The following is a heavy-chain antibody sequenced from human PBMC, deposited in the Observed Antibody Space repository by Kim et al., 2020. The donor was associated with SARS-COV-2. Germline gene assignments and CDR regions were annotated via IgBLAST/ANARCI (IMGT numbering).Heavy chain of an antibody. CDR3: AKGGDWTFDY. CDR2: IKPDGSEK. CDR1: GFTFTTYW. J-gene: IGHJ4*02. Sequence: GGSLRLSCAASGFTFTTYWMIWVRQPPGKGLEWVASIKPDGSEKYYVDSVKGRFTISRDNAKNSLSLQMNSLRAEDTAVYYCAKGGDWTFDYWGQGTRVT. V-gene: IGHV3-7*03. D-gene: IGHD2-21*02.